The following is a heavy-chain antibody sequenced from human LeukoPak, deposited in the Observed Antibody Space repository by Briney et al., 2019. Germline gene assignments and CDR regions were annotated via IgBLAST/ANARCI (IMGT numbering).Heavy chain of an antibody. Sequence: GGSLRLSCAASGFTFSSYTMNWVRQAPGKGLEWVSFISTSSNYIYYADSVKGRFTISRDNAKNSLYLQMNSLRAEDTAVYYCARGEQWLIGGDYWGQGTLVTVSS. CDR1: GFTFSSYT. CDR2: ISTSSNYI. CDR3: ARGEQWLIGGDY. J-gene: IGHJ4*02. V-gene: IGHV3-21*01. D-gene: IGHD6-19*01.